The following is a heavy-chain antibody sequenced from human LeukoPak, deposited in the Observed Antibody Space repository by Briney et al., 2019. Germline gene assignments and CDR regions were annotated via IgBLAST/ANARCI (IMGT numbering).Heavy chain of an antibody. D-gene: IGHD5-18*01. CDR2: LSNDGSNK. J-gene: IGHJ4*02. Sequence: GGSLRLSCAAFGFAFSSYAMHWVRQAPGKGLEWVAVLSNDGSNKYYADSVKGRFTISRDNSKNTLYLQMSSLRPEDTAVYYCARGPGIQLWLEDWGQGTLVTVSS. V-gene: IGHV3-30-3*01. CDR1: GFAFSSYA. CDR3: ARGPGIQLWLED.